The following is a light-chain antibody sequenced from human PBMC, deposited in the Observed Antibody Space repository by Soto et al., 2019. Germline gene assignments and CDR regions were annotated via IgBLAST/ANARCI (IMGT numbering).Light chain of an antibody. CDR2: GSF. Sequence: EIVLTQSPGTLSLSPGERATLSCRASQSVSSGYLAWYQQKSGQAPRLLIYGSFSRATGIPDRFSGSGSGTGFTLTISSLQSEDFAVYYCQQYNNWPPQTFGQGTKVDIK. CDR3: QQYNNWPPQT. CDR1: QSVSSGY. V-gene: IGKV3-20*01. J-gene: IGKJ1*01.